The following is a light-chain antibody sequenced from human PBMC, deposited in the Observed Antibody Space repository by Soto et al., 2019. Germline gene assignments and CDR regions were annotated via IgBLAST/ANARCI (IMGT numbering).Light chain of an antibody. CDR3: CSYAGGYTWV. CDR1: SNDVGNYHY. V-gene: IGLV2-11*01. J-gene: IGLJ3*02. Sequence: QSVLSQPRSVSGSPGQSVTISCTGTSNDVGNYHYVSWYQQHPDKAPKLMIHYVNKRPSGVPDRFSGSKSGNTASLTISGLQAEDEADYYCCSYAGGYTWVFGGGTKVTVL. CDR2: YVN.